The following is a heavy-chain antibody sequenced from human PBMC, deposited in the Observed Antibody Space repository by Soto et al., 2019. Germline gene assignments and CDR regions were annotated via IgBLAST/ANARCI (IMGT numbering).Heavy chain of an antibody. Sequence: SVKVSCKASGFTFTSSAVQWVRQARGQRLEWIGWIVVGSGNTNYAQKFQERVTITRDMSTSTAYMELSSLRSEDTAVYYCAASGEWEMATPYWGQGTLVTVSS. CDR2: IVVGSGNT. J-gene: IGHJ4*02. D-gene: IGHD1-26*01. CDR1: GFTFTSSA. V-gene: IGHV1-58*01. CDR3: AASGEWEMATPY.